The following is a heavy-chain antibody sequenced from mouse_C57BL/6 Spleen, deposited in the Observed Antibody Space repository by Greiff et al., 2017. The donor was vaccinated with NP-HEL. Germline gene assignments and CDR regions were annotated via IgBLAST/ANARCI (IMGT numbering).Heavy chain of an antibody. CDR1: GYAFSSSW. CDR3: ARGEAAQATAMDY. V-gene: IGHV1-82*01. CDR2: IYPGDGDT. D-gene: IGHD3-2*02. Sequence: VQLQQSGPELVKPGASVKISCKASGYAFSSSWMNWVKQRPGKGLEWIGRIYPGDGDTNYNGKFKGKATLTADKSSSTAYMQLSSLTSEDSAVYFGARGEAAQATAMDYWGQGTSVTVSS. J-gene: IGHJ4*01.